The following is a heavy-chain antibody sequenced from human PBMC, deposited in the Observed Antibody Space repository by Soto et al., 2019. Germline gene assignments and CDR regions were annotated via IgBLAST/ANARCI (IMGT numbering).Heavy chain of an antibody. D-gene: IGHD3-22*01. V-gene: IGHV1-69*01. CDR1: GGSFSSYA. J-gene: IGHJ4*02. CDR3: ASGYYDSSGYSIDY. CDR2: LIVILGTT. Sequence: QVQLVQSGAEVRKPGSSVKVSCQSFGGSFSSYAFCWVRQAPGQGLEWMGGLIVILGTTNYAQKFKGRVTFTADESTSTAYMEVSSLESEDTAIYYCASGYYDSSGYSIDYWGQGTQVTVSS.